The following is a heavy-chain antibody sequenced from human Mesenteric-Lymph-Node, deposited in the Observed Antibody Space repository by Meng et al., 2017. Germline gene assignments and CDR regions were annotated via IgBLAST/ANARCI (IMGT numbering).Heavy chain of an antibody. CDR3: ARGDFGVVITDY. Sequence: VALQCTVPSLGNVSQALSLPSTSSGGFISSGDCYWVWIRKPPGKGLEWIGDIDDSGSTNYNPSLNSRISISLDKSKNHFSLKVNSVTAADTAVYYCARGDFGVVITDYWGQGTLVTVSS. J-gene: IGHJ4*02. CDR1: GGFISSGDCY. D-gene: IGHD3-3*01. CDR2: IDDSGST. V-gene: IGHV4-30-4*01.